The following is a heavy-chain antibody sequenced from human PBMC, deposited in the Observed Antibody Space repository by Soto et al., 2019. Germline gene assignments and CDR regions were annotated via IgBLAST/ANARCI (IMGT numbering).Heavy chain of an antibody. CDR1: GFTFGDYA. J-gene: IGHJ6*03. V-gene: IGHV3-49*03. Sequence: EVQLVESGGGLVQPGRSLRLSCTASGFTFGDYAMSWFRQAPGKGLEWVGFIRSKAYGGTTEYAASVKGRFTISRDDSKSIAYLQMNSLKTEDTAVYYCTRASSSIRTYFYYYYYMDVWGKGTTVTVSS. CDR2: IRSKAYGGTT. D-gene: IGHD1-26*01. CDR3: TRASSSIRTYFYYYYYMDV.